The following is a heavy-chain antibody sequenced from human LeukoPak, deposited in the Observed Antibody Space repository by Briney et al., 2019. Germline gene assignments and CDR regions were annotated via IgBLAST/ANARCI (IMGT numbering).Heavy chain of an antibody. CDR2: ISYDGSNK. CDR3: ARDSGYVWFDP. D-gene: IGHD5-12*01. Sequence: GGALRLSCAASGFTFSRNWMTWVRQAPGKGLEWVAVISYDGSNKYYADSVKGRFTISRDNSKNTLYLQMNSLRAEDTAVYYCARDSGYVWFDPWGQGTLVTVSS. J-gene: IGHJ5*02. CDR1: GFTFSRNW. V-gene: IGHV3-30-3*01.